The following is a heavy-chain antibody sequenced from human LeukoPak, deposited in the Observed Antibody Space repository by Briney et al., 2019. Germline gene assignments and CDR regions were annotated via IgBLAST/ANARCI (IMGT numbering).Heavy chain of an antibody. CDR2: ISSSSSTI. CDR1: GFTFSSYS. J-gene: IGHJ6*03. CDR3: ARAGIPGQSYFMDV. Sequence: GGSLRLSCAASGFTFSSYSMNWVRQAPGKGLEWVSFISSSSSTIYYADSVKGCFTISRDNAKNSLYLQMSSLRAEDTALYYCARAGIPGQSYFMDVWGKGTTVTVSS. D-gene: IGHD2-2*02. V-gene: IGHV3-48*01.